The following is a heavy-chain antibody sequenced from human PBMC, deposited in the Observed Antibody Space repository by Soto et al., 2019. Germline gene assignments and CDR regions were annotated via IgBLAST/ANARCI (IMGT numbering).Heavy chain of an antibody. CDR2: IIPIFGTA. D-gene: IGHD5-18*01. J-gene: IGHJ6*02. Sequence: QVQLVQSGAEVKKPGSSVKVTCKASGGTFSSYAISWVRQAPGQGLEWMGGIIPIFGTANYAQKFQGRVTITADESTSTAYMELSSLRSEDTAVYYCTRVERYAMVYYYGMDVWGQGTTVTVSS. V-gene: IGHV1-69*01. CDR3: TRVERYAMVYYYGMDV. CDR1: GGTFSSYA.